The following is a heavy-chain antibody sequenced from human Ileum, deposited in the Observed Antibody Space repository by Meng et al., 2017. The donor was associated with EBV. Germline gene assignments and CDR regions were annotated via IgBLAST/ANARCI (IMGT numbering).Heavy chain of an antibody. Sequence: QLPTRESAPGLVTPSESRSVTVTVSGGYISSTAYYWCWSSQPPGKGLEWIVSVYYAGSTFYNPSLRSRVTISVDKSNNQFSLKVSSVTAADTAVYYCARVGGSGFDSEFYFDFWGQGTLVTVSS. J-gene: IGHJ4*02. CDR3: ARVGGSGFDSEFYFDF. V-gene: IGHV4-39*07. D-gene: IGHD5-18*01. CDR1: GGYISSTAYY. CDR2: VYYAGST.